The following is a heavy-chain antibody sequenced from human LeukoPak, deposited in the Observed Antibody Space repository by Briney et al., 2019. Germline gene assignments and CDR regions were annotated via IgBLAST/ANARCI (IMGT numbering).Heavy chain of an antibody. CDR3: VRSSENYFGP. CDR1: GGSISSSSYY. J-gene: IGHJ5*02. V-gene: IGHV4-39*01. Sequence: PSETLSLTCTVSGGSISSSSYYWGWIRQPPGKGLEWIGSIYYSGSTYYNPSLKSRVTISVDTSKNQFSLKLSSVTAADTAVYYCVRSSENYFGPWGQGTLVTVSS. D-gene: IGHD3-10*01. CDR2: IYYSGST.